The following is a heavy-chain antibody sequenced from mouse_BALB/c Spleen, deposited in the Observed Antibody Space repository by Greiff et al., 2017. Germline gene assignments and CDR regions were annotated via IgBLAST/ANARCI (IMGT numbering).Heavy chain of an antibody. V-gene: IGHV5-4*02. CDR3: ARGSSHYAMDY. CDR2: ISDGGSYN. CDR1: GFTFSDYY. D-gene: IGHD1-1*01. Sequence: EVQRVESGGGLVKPGGSLKLSCAASGFTFSDYYMYWVRQTPEKRLEWVATISDGGSYNYYPDSVKGRFTISRDNAKNNLYLQMSSLKSEDTAMYYCARGSSHYAMDYWGQGTSVTVSS. J-gene: IGHJ4*01.